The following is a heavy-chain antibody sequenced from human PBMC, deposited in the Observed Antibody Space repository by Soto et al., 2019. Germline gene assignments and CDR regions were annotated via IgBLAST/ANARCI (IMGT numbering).Heavy chain of an antibody. J-gene: IGHJ4*02. CDR3: AKDIAAAGY. V-gene: IGHV3-33*06. D-gene: IGHD6-13*01. CDR2: IWRDGGEE. CDR1: GFTFSDFG. Sequence: GGSLRLSCAASGFTFSDFGMHWVRQVPGKGLEWVSIIWRDGGEEYYADSVKGRFAISRDNSKNTLYLQMNSLRAEDTAVYYCAKDIAAAGYWGQGTLVTVSS.